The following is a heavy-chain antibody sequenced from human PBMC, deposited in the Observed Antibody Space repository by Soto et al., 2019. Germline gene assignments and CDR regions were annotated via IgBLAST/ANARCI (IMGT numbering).Heavy chain of an antibody. D-gene: IGHD3-16*01. Sequence: PGGSLRLSCAASGFTFSSYAMSWVRQAPGKGLEWVSAISGSGGSTYYADSVKGRFTISRDNSKNTLYLQMNSLRAEDTAVYYCAKDVERPPKPWGYSFDYWGQRTLVTVSS. J-gene: IGHJ4*02. CDR2: ISGSGGST. CDR1: GFTFSSYA. V-gene: IGHV3-23*01. CDR3: AKDVERPPKPWGYSFDY.